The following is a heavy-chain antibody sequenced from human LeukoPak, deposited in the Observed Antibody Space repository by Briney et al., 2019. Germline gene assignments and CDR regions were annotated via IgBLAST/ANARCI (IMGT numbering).Heavy chain of an antibody. CDR3: ATGTEQQWLSLDY. CDR1: GFTLKNAW. J-gene: IGHJ4*02. V-gene: IGHV3-15*01. CDR2: IRSKTDGGAT. D-gene: IGHD6-19*01. Sequence: PGGSLRLSCVASGFTLKNAWMSWVRQAPGKGLEWVGRIRSKTDGGATDYAAPVKGRFTISRDDSKNTLYLQMNSLKTEDTAVYFCATGTEQQWLSLDYWGQGTLVTVSS.